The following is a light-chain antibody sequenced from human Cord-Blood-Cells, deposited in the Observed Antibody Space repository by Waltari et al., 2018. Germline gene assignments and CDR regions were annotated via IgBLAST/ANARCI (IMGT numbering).Light chain of an antibody. CDR1: QIVSSN. CDR3: QQYNNWPLT. Sequence: EIVMTQSPATLSVSPGERATLSCRASQIVSSNLAWYQQKPGQAPRLLIYGASPRATGIPARFSGSGSGTEFTLTISSLQSEDFAVYYCQQYNNWPLTFGGGTKVEIK. J-gene: IGKJ4*01. V-gene: IGKV3-15*01. CDR2: GAS.